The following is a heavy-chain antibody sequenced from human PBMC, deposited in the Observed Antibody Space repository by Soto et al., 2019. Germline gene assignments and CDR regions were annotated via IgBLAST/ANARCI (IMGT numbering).Heavy chain of an antibody. Sequence: QVQLVQSGAEVKKPGASVRVSCKASGYTFTNYDINWMRQAGGQGLEWLGWMNPSSGQTGYAQKFQGRVTMTRDTSTSTAYVDLSGLTYEDSAVYYCAGNKWATGDFDHWGHGTLVTVSS. D-gene: IGHD1-26*01. V-gene: IGHV1-8*01. CDR2: MNPSSGQT. CDR3: AGNKWATGDFDH. J-gene: IGHJ4*01. CDR1: GYTFTNYD.